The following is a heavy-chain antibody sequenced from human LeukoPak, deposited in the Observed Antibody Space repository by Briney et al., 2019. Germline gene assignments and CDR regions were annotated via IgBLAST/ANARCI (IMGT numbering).Heavy chain of an antibody. Sequence: GGSLRLSCAASGFTFSAYSMNWVRQAPGKGLEWVSIIYSGGNTYYADSVQGRFTISRDNSKNTLYLQMNSLRAEGTAVYHCASSREATSNWFVYWGQGTLVTVSS. CDR3: ASSREATSNWFVY. D-gene: IGHD2-2*01. J-gene: IGHJ5*01. V-gene: IGHV3-66*01. CDR2: IYSGGNT. CDR1: GFTFSAYS.